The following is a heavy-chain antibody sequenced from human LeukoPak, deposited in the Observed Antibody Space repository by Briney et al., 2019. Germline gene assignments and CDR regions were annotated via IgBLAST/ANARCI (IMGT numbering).Heavy chain of an antibody. CDR3: ARRVAGGYFGLPHRYYFDY. J-gene: IGHJ4*02. V-gene: IGHV4-38-2*02. CDR1: SYSISSGYY. CDR2: IYHSGNT. Sequence: KPSETLSLTCTVSSYSISSGYYWGWIRQPPGKGLEWIGNIYHSGNTYYKPSLKSRVTISVDTSKNQFSLKLSSVTAADTAVYYCARRVAGGYFGLPHRYYFDYWGQGTLVTVSS. D-gene: IGHD1-26*01.